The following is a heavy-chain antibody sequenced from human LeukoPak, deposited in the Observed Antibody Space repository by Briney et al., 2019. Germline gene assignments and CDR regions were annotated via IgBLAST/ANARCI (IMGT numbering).Heavy chain of an antibody. Sequence: GGSLRLSCAASGFXFTINAISWVRQAPGKGLEWVSSISDSDVVTHYADSVKGRFTISRDNSKNTLYLQMNSLRADDTAVYYCAKDPAPAVGATDCWGEGTLVTVSS. CDR1: GFXFTINA. J-gene: IGHJ4*02. D-gene: IGHD1-26*01. CDR3: AKDPAPAVGATDC. V-gene: IGHV3-23*01. CDR2: ISDSDVVT.